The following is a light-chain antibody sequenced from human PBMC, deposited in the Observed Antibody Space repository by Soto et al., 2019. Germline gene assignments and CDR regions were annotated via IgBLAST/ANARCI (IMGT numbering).Light chain of an antibody. Sequence: IEMTHAPAARSASVGDRVTITCRASQGIRTYFNLYQQTSGKAPKLLIYTASSLQSGVHSRFSGRGSGTDFTLTISSLQPEDVATYYCQRYNIAPRFGPGTKVDIK. J-gene: IGKJ3*01. CDR1: QGIRTY. CDR3: QRYNIAPR. CDR2: TAS. V-gene: IGKV1-27*01.